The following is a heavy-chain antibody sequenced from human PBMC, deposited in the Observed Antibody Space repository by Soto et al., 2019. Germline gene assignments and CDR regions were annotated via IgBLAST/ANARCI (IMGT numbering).Heavy chain of an antibody. J-gene: IGHJ4*02. CDR3: ARDGLDHALDY. CDR2: IYYSGST. CDR1: GGSISSYY. Sequence: PSETLSLTCTVSGGSISSYYWSWIRQPPGKGLEWIGYIYYSGSTNYNPSLKSRVTISVDTSKNQFSLKLSSVTAADTAVYYCARDGLDHALDYWGQGTLVTVSS. V-gene: IGHV4-59*01. D-gene: IGHD1-1*01.